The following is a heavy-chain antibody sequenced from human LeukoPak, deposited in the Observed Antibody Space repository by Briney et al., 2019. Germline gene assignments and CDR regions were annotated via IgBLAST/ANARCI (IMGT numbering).Heavy chain of an antibody. Sequence: PGRSLRLSCAASGFTFSSYGMHWVRQAPGKGLEWVAVISYDGSNKYYADSVKGRFTISRDNSKNTLYLQMNSLRAEDTAVYYCAKDLYDYGDYPLGFDPWGQGTQVTVSS. CDR3: AKDLYDYGDYPLGFDP. D-gene: IGHD4-17*01. J-gene: IGHJ5*02. V-gene: IGHV3-30*18. CDR1: GFTFSSYG. CDR2: ISYDGSNK.